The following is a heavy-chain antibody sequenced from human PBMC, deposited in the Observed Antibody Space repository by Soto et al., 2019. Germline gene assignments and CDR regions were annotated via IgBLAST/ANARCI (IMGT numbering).Heavy chain of an antibody. V-gene: IGHV3-23*01. D-gene: IGHD4-17*01. CDR2: ISGSGGST. CDR1: GFTFSSYA. J-gene: IGHJ4*02. Sequence: EVQLLESGGGLVQPGGSLRLSCAASGFTFSSYAMSWVRQAPGKGLEWVSAISGSGGSTYYADSVKGRFTISRDNSKNALYLQMNSLRAEATAVYYCANRYYGDYVDYWGQGPLVTVSS. CDR3: ANRYYGDYVDY.